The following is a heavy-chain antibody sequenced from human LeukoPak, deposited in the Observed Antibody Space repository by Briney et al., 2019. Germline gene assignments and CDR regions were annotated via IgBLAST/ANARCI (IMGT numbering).Heavy chain of an antibody. CDR3: AKTYCGSTICYGGGKSDY. CDR2: IPYDRNNK. J-gene: IGHJ4*02. Sequence: QPGGSLRLSCAASGFTFINYGMHWVPQAPGKGLEWVTFIPYDRNNKYYADSVKGRFTISRDNSKNTQYLQMNSLRAEDTAVYYCAKTYCGSTICYGGGKSDYWGQGTLVSVSS. D-gene: IGHD2-2*01. CDR1: GFTFINYG. V-gene: IGHV3-30*02.